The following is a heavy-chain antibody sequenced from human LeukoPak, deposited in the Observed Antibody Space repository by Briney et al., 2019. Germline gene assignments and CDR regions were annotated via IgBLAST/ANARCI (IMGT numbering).Heavy chain of an antibody. Sequence: SETLSLTCTVSGGSISSYYWSWIRQPPGKGLEWIGYIYYSGSTNYNPSLKSRVTISVDTSKNQFSLKLSSVTAADTAVYYCASVPSYSSSSRVDYWGQGTLVTVSS. D-gene: IGHD6-6*01. CDR2: IYYSGST. J-gene: IGHJ4*02. CDR1: GGSISSYY. V-gene: IGHV4-59*01. CDR3: ASVPSYSSSSRVDY.